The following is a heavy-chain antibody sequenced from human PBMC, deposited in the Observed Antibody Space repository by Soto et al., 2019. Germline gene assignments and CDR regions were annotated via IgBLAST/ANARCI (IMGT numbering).Heavy chain of an antibody. Sequence: PSDTLSVTWAVLGGSIRNNYVYWGWIRQPPGKGLEWIGSIYYGGSTYYNPSLKSRVTISVDTSKNQFSLKLTSVTAADTALYFCARHSLALRKNNWFDPWGQGIMVTVSS. D-gene: IGHD3-3*02. J-gene: IGHJ5*02. CDR1: GGSIRNNYVY. CDR3: ARHSLALRKNNWFDP. V-gene: IGHV4-39*01. CDR2: IYYGGST.